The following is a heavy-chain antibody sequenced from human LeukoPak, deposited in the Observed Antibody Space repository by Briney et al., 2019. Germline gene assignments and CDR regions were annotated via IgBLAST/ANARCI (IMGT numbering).Heavy chain of an antibody. CDR3: AKGSGSYQVRYFDY. CDR1: GFTFSSYT. D-gene: IGHD3-10*01. V-gene: IGHV3-23*01. CDR2: ISGSGGST. J-gene: IGHJ4*02. Sequence: GGSLRLSCAASGFTFSSYTMNWVRQPPGKGLEWVSAISGSGGSTYYADSVKGRFTISRDNSKNTLYLQMNSLRAEDTAVYYCAKGSGSYQVRYFDYWGQGALVTVSS.